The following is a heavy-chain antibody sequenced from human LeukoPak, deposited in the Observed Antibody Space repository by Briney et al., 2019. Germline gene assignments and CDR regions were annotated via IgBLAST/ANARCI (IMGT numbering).Heavy chain of an antibody. Sequence: GESLKISCKGSGYSFTSYWIGWVRQMPGKGLEWVGIIYPGDSDTRYSPSFQGQVTISADKSISTAYLQWSSLKASDTAMYYCARIGDGYSGYDYFDYWGQGTLVTVSS. CDR2: IYPGDSDT. CDR1: GYSFTSYW. D-gene: IGHD5-12*01. J-gene: IGHJ4*02. CDR3: ARIGDGYSGYDYFDY. V-gene: IGHV5-51*01.